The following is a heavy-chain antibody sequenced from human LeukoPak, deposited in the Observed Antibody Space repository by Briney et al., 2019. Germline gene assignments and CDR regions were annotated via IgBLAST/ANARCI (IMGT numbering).Heavy chain of an antibody. CDR1: GGSIRISSYY. Sequence: SETLSLTCTVSGGSIRISSYYWGWIRQPPGNGLEWIGSIYYSGSTNYKPSLRSRVTISVDTSKNQFSLKLSSVTAADTAVYYCARHAGSYYTYNFDYWGQGTLVTVSS. J-gene: IGHJ4*02. CDR2: IYYSGST. CDR3: ARHAGSYYTYNFDY. V-gene: IGHV4-39*01. D-gene: IGHD3-22*01.